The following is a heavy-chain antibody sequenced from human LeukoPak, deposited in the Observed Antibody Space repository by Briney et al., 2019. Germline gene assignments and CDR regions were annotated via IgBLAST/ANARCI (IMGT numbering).Heavy chain of an antibody. Sequence: GGSLRLSCAASGFTFSSYGMNWVRQAPGKGLEWVSSISSSSSYIYYADSVKGRFTISRDNAKNSLYLQMNSLRAEDTAVYYCARREVGYCSSTSCPALDYYYYYMDVWGKGTTVTVSS. D-gene: IGHD2-2*01. CDR2: ISSSSSYI. CDR3: ARREVGYCSSTSCPALDYYYYYMDV. J-gene: IGHJ6*03. V-gene: IGHV3-21*01. CDR1: GFTFSSYG.